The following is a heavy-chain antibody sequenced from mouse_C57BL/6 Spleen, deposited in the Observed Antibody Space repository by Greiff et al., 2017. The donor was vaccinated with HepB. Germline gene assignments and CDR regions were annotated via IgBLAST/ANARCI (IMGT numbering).Heavy chain of an antibody. CDR1: GYSFTSYY. Sequence: QVQLQQSGPELVKPGASVKISCKASGYSFTSYYIHWVKQRPGQGLEWIGWIYPGSGNTKYNEKFKGKATLTADTSSSTAYIQLSSLTSEDSAVYYCAREDYYGSSLLFDYWGQGTTLTVSS. V-gene: IGHV1-66*01. J-gene: IGHJ2*01. CDR3: AREDYYGSSLLFDY. CDR2: IYPGSGNT. D-gene: IGHD1-1*01.